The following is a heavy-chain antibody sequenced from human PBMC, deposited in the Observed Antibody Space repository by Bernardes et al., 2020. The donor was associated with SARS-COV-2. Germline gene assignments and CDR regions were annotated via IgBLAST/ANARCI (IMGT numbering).Heavy chain of an antibody. CDR2: ISFDGDKE. CDR1: GFTFSRNG. CDR3: AKRTSSSSGPFDS. V-gene: IGHV3-30*18. J-gene: IGHJ4*02. Sequence: GGSLRLSWAASGFTFSRNGMHWVRQAPGKGREWEAGISFDGDKELYGGSVKGRFTVSRDNSRNTLYLQMSGLRAEDTAVHYCAKRTSSSSGPFDSWGQGTLVTVSS. D-gene: IGHD2-2*01.